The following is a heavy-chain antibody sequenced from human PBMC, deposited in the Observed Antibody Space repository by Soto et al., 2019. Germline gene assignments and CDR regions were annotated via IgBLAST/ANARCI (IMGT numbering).Heavy chain of an antibody. CDR3: ARVATQRYYYGMDV. CDR2: IIPIFGTA. D-gene: IGHD2-15*01. Sequence: QVQLVQSGAEVKKPGSSVKVSCKASGGTFSSYAISWVRQAPGQGLEWMGGIIPIFGTADYAQKFQGRVTIXAXEXPSTAYMELSSLRSEDTAVYYCARVATQRYYYGMDVWGQGTTVTVSS. V-gene: IGHV1-69*12. CDR1: GGTFSSYA. J-gene: IGHJ6*02.